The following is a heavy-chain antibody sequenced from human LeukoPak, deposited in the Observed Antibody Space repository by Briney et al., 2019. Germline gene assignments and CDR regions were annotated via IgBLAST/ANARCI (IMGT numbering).Heavy chain of an antibody. J-gene: IGHJ3*02. D-gene: IGHD3-22*01. Sequence: SETLSLTCAVYGGSFSGYYWSWIRQPPGKGLEWFGEINHSGSTNYNPSLKSRVTISVDTSKNQFSLKLSSVTAADTAVYYCARGPRIAYSSGYYKRGAFDIWGQGTMVTVSS. CDR2: INHSGST. V-gene: IGHV4-34*01. CDR3: ARGPRIAYSSGYYKRGAFDI. CDR1: GGSFSGYY.